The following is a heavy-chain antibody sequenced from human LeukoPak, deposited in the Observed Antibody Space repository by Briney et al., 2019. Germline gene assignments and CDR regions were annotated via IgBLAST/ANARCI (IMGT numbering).Heavy chain of an antibody. CDR1: GFTFSSYA. V-gene: IGHV3-30-3*01. D-gene: IGHD2-2*01. Sequence: GGSLKLSCAASGFTFSSYAMHWVRQAPGKGLEGVAVISYDGSNKYYADSVKGRFTISRDNSKNTLYLQMNSLRAEDTAVYYCARELISGYCSSTSCYGGIDYWGQGTLVTVSS. CDR2: ISYDGSNK. J-gene: IGHJ4*02. CDR3: ARELISGYCSSTSCYGGIDY.